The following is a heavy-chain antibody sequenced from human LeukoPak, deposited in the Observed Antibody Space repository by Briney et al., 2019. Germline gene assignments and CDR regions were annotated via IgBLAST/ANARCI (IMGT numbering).Heavy chain of an antibody. Sequence: PGGTLRLSCAASGFTFDDYGMSWVRQAPGKGLECVSGINWNCGSTGYADSVKGRFTISRDNANNSLYLQMNSLRAEDTALYYCSRPAPYDSSGFDYWGQGTLVTV. CDR1: GFTFDDYG. CDR3: SRPAPYDSSGFDY. CDR2: INWNCGST. V-gene: IGHV3-20*04. J-gene: IGHJ4*02. D-gene: IGHD3-22*01.